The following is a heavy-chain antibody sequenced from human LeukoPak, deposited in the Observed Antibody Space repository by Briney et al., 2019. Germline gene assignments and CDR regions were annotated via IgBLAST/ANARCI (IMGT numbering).Heavy chain of an antibody. D-gene: IGHD3-22*01. V-gene: IGHV4-34*01. Sequence: PSETLSLTCAVYGGSFSGYYWSWIRQPPGKGLEWIGEINHSGSTNYNPSLKSRVTISVDTSKNQFSLKLSSVTAADTAVYYCARLVVVITNWFDPWGQGTLATVSS. CDR3: ARLVVVITNWFDP. CDR2: INHSGST. CDR1: GGSFSGYY. J-gene: IGHJ5*02.